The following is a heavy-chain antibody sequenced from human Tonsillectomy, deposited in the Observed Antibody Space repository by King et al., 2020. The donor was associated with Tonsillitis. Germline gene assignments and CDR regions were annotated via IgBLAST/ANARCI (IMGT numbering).Heavy chain of an antibody. CDR2: ISWNSGSI. CDR3: AKDRGKYSSSSGFDC. Sequence: VQLVESGGGLVQPGRSLRLSCAASGFTFDDYAMHWVRQAPGKGLEWVSGISWNSGSIGYADSVKGRFTISRDNAKNSLYLEMNSLRAEDTALYYCAKDRGKYSSSSGFDCWGQGTLVTVSS. D-gene: IGHD6-6*01. V-gene: IGHV3-9*01. CDR1: GFTFDDYA. J-gene: IGHJ4*02.